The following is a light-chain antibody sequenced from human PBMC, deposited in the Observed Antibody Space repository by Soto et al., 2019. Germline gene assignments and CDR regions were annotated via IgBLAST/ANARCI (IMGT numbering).Light chain of an antibody. V-gene: IGLV1-40*01. CDR1: SSNIGAGYE. J-gene: IGLJ1*01. CDR3: QSYDSSLSVLYV. Sequence: SLLTQPPPVSGAPGQRVTLSCPGSSSNIGAGYEVHWFQQLPGTAPKLLIYGNTNRPSGVPDRFSGSKSDTSASLAITGLQPEDEADYYCQSYDSSLSVLYVFGTGTKVTVL. CDR2: GNT.